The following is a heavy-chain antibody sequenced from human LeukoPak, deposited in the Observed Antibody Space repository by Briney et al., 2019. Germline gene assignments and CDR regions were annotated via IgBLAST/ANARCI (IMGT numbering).Heavy chain of an antibody. CDR3: ARAPSEIGGYYPEYFRH. CDR1: GFTFSSYW. Sequence: PGGSLRLSCAASGFTFSSYWMHWVRQAPGKGLVWVSRIKSDGSTRYADSVKGRFAISRDNAENTVSLQMNSLRAEDTGVYYCARAPSEIGGYYPEYFRHWGEGTLVTVSP. D-gene: IGHD3-22*01. J-gene: IGHJ1*01. V-gene: IGHV3-74*01. CDR2: IKSDGST.